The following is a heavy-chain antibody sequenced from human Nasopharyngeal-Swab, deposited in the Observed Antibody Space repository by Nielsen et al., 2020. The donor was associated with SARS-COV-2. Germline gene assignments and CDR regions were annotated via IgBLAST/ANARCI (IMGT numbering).Heavy chain of an antibody. V-gene: IGHV4-38-2*02. Sequence: SETLSLTCTVSGYSISSGYYWGWIRQPPGKGLEWIGSIYHSGSTYYNPSLKSRVTISVDTSKNQFSLKLSSVTAADTAVYYCARGDTAMVPGCSDHWGQGTLVTVSS. J-gene: IGHJ4*02. CDR2: IYHSGST. CDR1: GYSISSGYY. D-gene: IGHD5-18*01. CDR3: ARGDTAMVPGCSDH.